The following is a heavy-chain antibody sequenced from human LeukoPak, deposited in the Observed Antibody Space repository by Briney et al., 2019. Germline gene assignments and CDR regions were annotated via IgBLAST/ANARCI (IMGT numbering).Heavy chain of an antibody. CDR1: GGSISSSSYY. D-gene: IGHD3-3*01. CDR2: ISGSGGST. J-gene: IGHJ4*02. V-gene: IGHV3-23*01. Sequence: PSETLSLTCTVSGGSISSSSYYWGWVRQAPGKGLEWVSAISGSGGSTYYADSVKGRFTISRDNSKNTLYLQMNSLRAEDTAVYYCAKDGGLGFLEWLLYLGSFDYWGQGTLVTVSS. CDR3: AKDGGLGFLEWLLYLGSFDY.